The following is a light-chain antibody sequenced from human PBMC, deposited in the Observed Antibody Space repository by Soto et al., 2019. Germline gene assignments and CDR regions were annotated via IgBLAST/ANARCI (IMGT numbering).Light chain of an antibody. CDR3: QQRSNWQWT. Sequence: EIVLTQSPATLSLSPGERATLSCRASQSVSTYLAWYQQKPGQAPRLLIYDASNRATGIPFRFSGSGSGTDFILTVSSLEPEDPAVYYCQQRSNWQWTFGQGTKVEIK. J-gene: IGKJ1*01. CDR2: DAS. CDR1: QSVSTY. V-gene: IGKV3-11*01.